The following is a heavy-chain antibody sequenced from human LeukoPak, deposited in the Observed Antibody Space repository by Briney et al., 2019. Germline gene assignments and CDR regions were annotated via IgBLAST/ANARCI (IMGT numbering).Heavy chain of an antibody. Sequence: AASVKVSCKASGGTFSSYAISWVRQAPGQGLEWMGRIIPILGIANYAQKFQGRVTITADKSTSTAYMELSSLRSEDTAVYYCARDSMGYCSSTSCYPANYYYGMDVWGQGTTVTVSS. CDR1: GGTFSSYA. CDR3: ARDSMGYCSSTSCYPANYYYGMDV. V-gene: IGHV1-69*04. D-gene: IGHD2-2*01. J-gene: IGHJ6*02. CDR2: IIPILGIA.